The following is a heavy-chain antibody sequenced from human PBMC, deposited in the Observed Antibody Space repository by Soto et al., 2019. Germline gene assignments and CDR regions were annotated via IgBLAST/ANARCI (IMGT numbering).Heavy chain of an antibody. J-gene: IGHJ6*02. D-gene: IGHD6-6*01. Sequence: PGGSLRLSCAASGFTFSSYEMNWVRQAPGKWLEWVSYISSSGSTIYYADSVKGRFTISRDNAKNSLYLQMNSLRAEDTAVYYCARHSSTAYSSSSRPAYYYYGMDVWGQGXTVTVYS. CDR3: ARHSSTAYSSSSRPAYYYYGMDV. CDR2: ISSSGSTI. CDR1: GFTFSSYE. V-gene: IGHV3-48*03.